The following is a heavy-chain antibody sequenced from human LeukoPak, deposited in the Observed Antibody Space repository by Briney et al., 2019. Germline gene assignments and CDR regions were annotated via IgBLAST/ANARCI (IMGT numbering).Heavy chain of an antibody. CDR1: GFTFSSYG. CDR2: IRYDGSNK. D-gene: IGHD6-19*01. CDR3: AKDFKGTIPVAGDY. V-gene: IGHV3-30*02. J-gene: IGHJ4*02. Sequence: GGSLRLSCAASGFTFSSYGMHWVRQAPGKGLEWVAFIRYDGSNKYYADSVKGRFTISRDNSKNTLYLQMNSLRAEDTAVYYCAKDFKGTIPVAGDYWGQGTLVTVSS.